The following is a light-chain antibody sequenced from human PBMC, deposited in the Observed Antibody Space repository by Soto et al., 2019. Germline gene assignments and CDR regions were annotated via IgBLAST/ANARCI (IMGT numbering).Light chain of an antibody. V-gene: IGKV3-20*01. J-gene: IGKJ1*01. CDR1: HSISRY. Sequence: EIVFTQSPCTLSLSPGERTILSCRASHSISRYLAWYQQKPGQGTRLLIYGATSTATGTPDRFSGSGSRTDFPLTINRLEPEDFALYYCQQYGSSPPTFGQGTKVDIK. CDR2: GAT. CDR3: QQYGSSPPT.